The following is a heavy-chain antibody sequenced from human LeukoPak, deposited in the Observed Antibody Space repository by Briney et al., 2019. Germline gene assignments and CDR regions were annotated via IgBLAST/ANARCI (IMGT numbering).Heavy chain of an antibody. Sequence: SETLSLTCAVYGGSFSGYYWSCIRQPPGKGLEWIGEINHSGSTNYNPSLKSRVTISVDTSKNQFSLKLSSVTAADTAVYYCSAITFGGVIVIDYWGQGTLVTVSS. CDR1: GGSFSGYY. J-gene: IGHJ4*02. D-gene: IGHD3-16*02. CDR2: INHSGST. CDR3: SAITFGGVIVIDY. V-gene: IGHV4-34*01.